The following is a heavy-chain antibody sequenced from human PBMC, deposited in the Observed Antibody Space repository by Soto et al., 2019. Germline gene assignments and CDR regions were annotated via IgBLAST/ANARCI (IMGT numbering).Heavy chain of an antibody. V-gene: IGHV1-18*01. CDR3: ARPRRSIDY. J-gene: IGHJ4*02. D-gene: IGHD3-9*01. Sequence: ASVKVSCKASGYTFTNFGISWVRQAPGQGLEWMGWISAYNGNTNYAQKFQGRVTMTTDTSTSTAYMEVRSLRFDDTAVYYCARPRRSIDYWGKGTLVTVSS. CDR1: GYTFTNFG. CDR2: ISAYNGNT.